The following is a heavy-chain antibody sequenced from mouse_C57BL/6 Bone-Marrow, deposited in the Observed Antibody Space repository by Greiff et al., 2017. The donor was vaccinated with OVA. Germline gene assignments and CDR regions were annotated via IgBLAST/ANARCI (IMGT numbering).Heavy chain of an antibody. J-gene: IGHJ3*01. Sequence: DVMLVESGEGLVKPGGSLKLSCAASGFTFSSYAMSWVRQTPEKRLAWVAYISSGGDYIYYADTVKGRFTISRDNARNTLYLQMSSLKSEDTAMYYCTRGQWGFAYWGQVTLVTVSA. CDR3: TRGQWGFAY. CDR1: GFTFSSYA. D-gene: IGHD3-3*01. CDR2: ISSGGDYI. V-gene: IGHV5-9-1*02.